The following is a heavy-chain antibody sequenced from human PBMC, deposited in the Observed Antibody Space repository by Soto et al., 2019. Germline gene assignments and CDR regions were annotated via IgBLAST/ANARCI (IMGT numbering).Heavy chain of an antibody. V-gene: IGHV3-21*01. J-gene: IGHJ4*02. D-gene: IGHD2-2*01. CDR3: ARVAAEGYCSTTSCYPFDS. Sequence: GGSLRLSCAASGFTFSDSTMNWVRQAPGKGLEWVSSISSSSSYIYYAGSVKGRFTISRDNAKNSLYLQMHSLRAEDTAVYYCARVAAEGYCSTTSCYPFDSWGQGTLVAVSS. CDR1: GFTFSDST. CDR2: ISSSSSYI.